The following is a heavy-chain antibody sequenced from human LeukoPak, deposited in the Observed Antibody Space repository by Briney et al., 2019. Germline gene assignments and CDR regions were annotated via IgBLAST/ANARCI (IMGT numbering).Heavy chain of an antibody. D-gene: IGHD3-3*01. CDR3: AAGYDFWIYLGY. CDR2: ISYDGSDK. CDR1: GFTFNTYG. J-gene: IGHJ4*02. V-gene: IGHV3-30*03. Sequence: GGSLRLSCAASGFTFNTYGIHWVRQAPGEGLEWVAVISYDGSDKYYADSVKGRFTISRDNAKNSLYLQMNSLRAEDTAVYYCAAGYDFWIYLGYWGQGTLVTVSS.